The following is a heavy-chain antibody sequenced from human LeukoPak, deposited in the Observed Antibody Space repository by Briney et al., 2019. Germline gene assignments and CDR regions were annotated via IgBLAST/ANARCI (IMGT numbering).Heavy chain of an antibody. V-gene: IGHV1-18*01. Sequence: ASVKVSCKASGYTFTSYGFTWGRQAPGQGLEWMGWINSYNGNTQYAPKFKGRVTTTIDTSTSTAYMELRSLGSDDTAVYYCARRGNWNDFDYWGQGTLVIVSS. CDR3: ARRGNWNDFDY. J-gene: IGHJ4*02. D-gene: IGHD1-20*01. CDR2: INSYNGNT. CDR1: GYTFTSYG.